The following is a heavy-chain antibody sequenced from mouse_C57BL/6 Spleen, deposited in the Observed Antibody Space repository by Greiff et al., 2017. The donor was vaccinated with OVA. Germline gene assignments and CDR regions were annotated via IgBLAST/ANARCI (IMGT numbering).Heavy chain of an antibody. D-gene: IGHD2-5*01. J-gene: IGHJ3*01. V-gene: IGHV1-39*01. CDR3: ARVYSNYSWFAY. Sequence: EVKLVESGPELVKPGASVKISCKASGYSFTDYNMNWVKQSNGKSLEWIGVINPNYGTTSYNQKFKGKATLTVDQTSSTAYMQLNSLTTEDSAIYYCARVYSNYSWFAYWGQGTLVTVSA. CDR2: INPNYGTT. CDR1: GYSFTDYN.